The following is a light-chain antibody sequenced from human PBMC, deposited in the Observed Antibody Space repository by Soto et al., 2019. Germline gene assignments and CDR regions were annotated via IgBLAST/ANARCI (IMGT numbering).Light chain of an antibody. CDR1: SSNIGGNN. Sequence: QSVLTQPPSASGTPGQRVTISCSGSSSNIGGNNVNWYQQLPGTAPKLLIYSDNQRPPGVPDRFSGSKSGTSASLAISGLQSEDEAHYYCATWDDSLNGWVFGGGTKLTVL. J-gene: IGLJ3*02. V-gene: IGLV1-44*01. CDR2: SDN. CDR3: ATWDDSLNGWV.